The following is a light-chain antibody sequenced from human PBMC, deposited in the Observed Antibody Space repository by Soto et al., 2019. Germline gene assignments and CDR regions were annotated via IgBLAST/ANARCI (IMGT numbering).Light chain of an antibody. CDR3: QAWDRSTVV. J-gene: IGLJ3*02. Sequence: SYELSQPPSVSVSPGQTASITCSGDELGDKYACWYQQKPGQSPVLVIYQDNERPSGTPARFSGSNSGNTATLTISGTQAMDEADYYCQAWDRSTVVFGGGTKLTVL. CDR1: ELGDKY. CDR2: QDN. V-gene: IGLV3-1*01.